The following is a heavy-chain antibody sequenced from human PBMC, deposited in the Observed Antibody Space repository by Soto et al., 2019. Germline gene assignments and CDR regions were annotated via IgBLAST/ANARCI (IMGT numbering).Heavy chain of an antibody. CDR3: ASSGGYDLFDY. CDR2: IYYSGRT. CDR1: GGSISSYY. D-gene: IGHD5-12*01. Sequence: SETLSLTCTVSGGSISSYYWSWIRQPPGKGLEWIGYIYYSGRTNYNPSLKSRVTISVDTSKNQFSLKLSSVTAADTAVYYCASSGGYDLFDYWGQGTLVTVSS. J-gene: IGHJ4*02. V-gene: IGHV4-59*01.